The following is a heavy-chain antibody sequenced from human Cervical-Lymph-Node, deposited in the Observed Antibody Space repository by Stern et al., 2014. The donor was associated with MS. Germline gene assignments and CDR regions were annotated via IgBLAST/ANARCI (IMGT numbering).Heavy chain of an antibody. V-gene: IGHV4-31*03. D-gene: IGHD3-3*01. J-gene: IGHJ4*02. Sequence: QLQLQESGPGLVKPSQTLSLTCTVSGGSISSGGYYWSWIRQHPGKGLEWIGYIHYSGSTYYNPSLKSRVTISVDTSKNQFSLKLSSVTAADTAVYYCARVSYDFWSGYYVFDYWGQGTLVTVSS. CDR1: GGSISSGGYY. CDR3: ARVSYDFWSGYYVFDY. CDR2: IHYSGST.